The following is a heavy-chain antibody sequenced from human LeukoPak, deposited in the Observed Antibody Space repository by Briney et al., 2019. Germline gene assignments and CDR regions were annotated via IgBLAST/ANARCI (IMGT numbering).Heavy chain of an antibody. CDR2: IYYGGST. Sequence: SETLSLTCTVSGCSISSYYWSWIRQPPGKGLEWIGYIYYGGSTNYNPSLKSRVTISVDTSKNQFSLKLSSVTAADTAVYYCARGVAIAAAVEFDYWGQGTLVTVSS. J-gene: IGHJ4*02. CDR3: ARGVAIAAAVEFDY. D-gene: IGHD6-13*01. CDR1: GCSISSYY. V-gene: IGHV4-59*01.